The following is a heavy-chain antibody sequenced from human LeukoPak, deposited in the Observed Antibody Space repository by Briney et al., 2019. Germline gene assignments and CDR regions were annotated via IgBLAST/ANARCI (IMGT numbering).Heavy chain of an antibody. V-gene: IGHV4-34*01. CDR1: GGSFSGYY. J-gene: IGHJ6*03. CDR2: INHSGST. CDR3: ARHYYMDV. Sequence: SETLSLTCAVYGGSFSGYYWSWIRQPPGKGLEWIGEINHSGSTNYNPSLKSRVTISVDTSKNQFSLKLSSVTAADTAVYYCARHYYMDVWGKGTTVTASS.